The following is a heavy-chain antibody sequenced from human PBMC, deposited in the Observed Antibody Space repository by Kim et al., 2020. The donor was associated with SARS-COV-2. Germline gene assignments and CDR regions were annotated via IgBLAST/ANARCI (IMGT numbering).Heavy chain of an antibody. Sequence: GGSLRLSCVASGFTFGGYAMHWVRQAPGKGLEWVSGISWNSGVIQHADSVKGRFTISRDGAKSTLYLQMDSLRAEDSAFYYCARARDYGTGLCSALFYNWGQGTQVTVSS. V-gene: IGHV3-9*01. J-gene: IGHJ4*02. D-gene: IGHD3-10*02. CDR2: ISWNSGVI. CDR3: ARARDYGTGLCSALFYN. CDR1: GFTFGGYA.